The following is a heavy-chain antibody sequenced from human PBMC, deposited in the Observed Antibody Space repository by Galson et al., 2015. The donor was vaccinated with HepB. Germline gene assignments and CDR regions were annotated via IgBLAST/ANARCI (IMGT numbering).Heavy chain of an antibody. Sequence: ETLSLTCTVSGGSITNYHWSWIRLPPGKELEWIGYVHFSGSTNYNPSLKSRVTMSVDRSENQFSLKLNSATAADTAVYYCARGPIIGDHTFDYWGQGILVTVSS. CDR1: GGSITNYH. V-gene: IGHV4-59*01. CDR2: VHFSGST. D-gene: IGHD1-14*01. J-gene: IGHJ4*02. CDR3: ARGPIIGDHTFDY.